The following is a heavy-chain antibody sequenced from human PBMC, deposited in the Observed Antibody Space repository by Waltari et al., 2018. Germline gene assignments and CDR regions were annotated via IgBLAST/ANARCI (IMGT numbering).Heavy chain of an antibody. J-gene: IGHJ4*02. D-gene: IGHD1-26*01. CDR2: IYTSGST. V-gene: IGHV4-4*07. Sequence: QVQLQESGPGLVKPSETLSLTCTVSGGSISRYYWSWIRQPAGKGLEWIGRIYTSGSTNYNPSLKSRVTISVDTSKNQFSLKLSSVTAADTAVYYCARVRQSSGSYPWIDYWGQGTLVTVSS. CDR3: ARVRQSSGSYPWIDY. CDR1: GGSISRYY.